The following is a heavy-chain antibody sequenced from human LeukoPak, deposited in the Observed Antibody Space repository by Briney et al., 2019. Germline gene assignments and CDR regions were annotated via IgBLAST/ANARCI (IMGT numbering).Heavy chain of an antibody. D-gene: IGHD3-10*01. CDR2: LTVFGGGT. CDR3: AKDYRENESGSKFFDI. CDR1: GFTLITSA. J-gene: IGHJ3*02. V-gene: IGHV3-23*01. Sequence: GASLRHSRVASGFTLITSAISGVRPAPGGGVEWVSALTVFGGGTHYADSLKGPFNISRDNSKNTLYLQMDRLRAEDTAVYYCAKDYRENESGSKFFDIWGQGGMVTVSS.